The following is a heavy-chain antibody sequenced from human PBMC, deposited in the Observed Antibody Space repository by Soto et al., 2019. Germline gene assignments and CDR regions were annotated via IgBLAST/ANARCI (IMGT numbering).Heavy chain of an antibody. CDR3: AKGRGGSGSLTPRVDF. Sequence: EVQLLESGGGLVQPGGSLRLSCAASGFTFNNYAMTWVRQAPGKGLEWVSAISVGGATTSYADSVKGRFTVSRDGSKNTLYLQMSSLRAEDTALYYCAKGRGGSGSLTPRVDFWGQGTLVTVSS. V-gene: IGHV3-23*01. D-gene: IGHD3-10*01. CDR1: GFTFNNYA. J-gene: IGHJ4*02. CDR2: ISVGGATT.